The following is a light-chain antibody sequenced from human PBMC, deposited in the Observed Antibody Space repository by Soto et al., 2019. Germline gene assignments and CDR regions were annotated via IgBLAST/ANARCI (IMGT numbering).Light chain of an antibody. CDR2: DVS. J-gene: IGLJ1*01. Sequence: QSALTQPVSVYGSPGQSITISCTGTSSDVGGYNYVSWYQQHPGKAPKFMIYDVSNRPSGVSNRFSGSKSGNTASLTISGLQAEDEADYYCSSYTTSNTRQIVFGTGTKVTVL. CDR1: SSDVGGYNY. CDR3: SSYTTSNTRQIV. V-gene: IGLV2-14*01.